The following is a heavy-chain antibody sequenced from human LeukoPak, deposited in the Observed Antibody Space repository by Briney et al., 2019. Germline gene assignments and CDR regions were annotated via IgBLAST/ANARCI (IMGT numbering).Heavy chain of an antibody. CDR3: ARDLVNYYDSSGYYPRGDRRYFDL. CDR1: GYTFTYYY. J-gene: IGHJ2*01. V-gene: IGHV1-46*01. CDR2: INPSGGST. Sequence: ALVKVSCKTSGYTFTYYYIHWVRQAPGQGLEWMGIINPSGGSTSYAQKFQGRVTLTRDMSTSTVYMELSSLRSEDTAVYYCARDLVNYYDSSGYYPRGDRRYFDLWGRGTLVTVSS. D-gene: IGHD3-22*01.